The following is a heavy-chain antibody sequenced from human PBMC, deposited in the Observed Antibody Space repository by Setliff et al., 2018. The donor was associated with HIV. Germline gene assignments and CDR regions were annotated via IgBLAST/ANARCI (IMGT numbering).Heavy chain of an antibody. V-gene: IGHV1-69-2*01. CDR1: GYTFTDYY. J-gene: IGHJ4*02. D-gene: IGHD3-10*01. Sequence: ASVKVSCKASGYTFTDYYMHWVQQAPGKGLEWMGRVDPEDGETIYAEKFQGRVTITADTSTDTAYMELGSLRSEDTAIYYCATLDYYGSATYNLALHYWGQGTLVTVSS. CDR3: ATLDYYGSATYNLALHY. CDR2: VDPEDGET.